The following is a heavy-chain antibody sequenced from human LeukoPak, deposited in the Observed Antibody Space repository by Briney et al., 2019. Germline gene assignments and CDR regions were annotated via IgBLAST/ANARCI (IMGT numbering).Heavy chain of an antibody. CDR2: INTYNGQT. D-gene: IGHD3-16*01. Sequence: ASVKVSCKASGYTFTSYGISWVRQAPGQGLEWMGWINTYNGQTDYAHKLQGRLTMTTDTSTTTGYMELRSLTSDDTAVYYCARVWVRADDAFDIWGQGTMVTVSS. CDR1: GYTFTSYG. V-gene: IGHV1-18*01. CDR3: ARVWVRADDAFDI. J-gene: IGHJ3*02.